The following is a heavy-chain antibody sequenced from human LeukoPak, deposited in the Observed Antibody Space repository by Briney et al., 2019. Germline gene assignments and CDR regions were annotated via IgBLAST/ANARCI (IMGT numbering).Heavy chain of an antibody. CDR2: IYYSGST. Sequence: SETLSLTCTVSGGSISSYYWSWIRQPPGKGLEWIGYIYYSGSTNYNPSLKSRVTISVDTSKNQFSLKLSSVTAADTAVYYCARIDSSGYRPFDPWGQGTLVTVSS. CDR1: GGSISSYY. J-gene: IGHJ5*02. CDR3: ARIDSSGYRPFDP. D-gene: IGHD3-22*01. V-gene: IGHV4-59*01.